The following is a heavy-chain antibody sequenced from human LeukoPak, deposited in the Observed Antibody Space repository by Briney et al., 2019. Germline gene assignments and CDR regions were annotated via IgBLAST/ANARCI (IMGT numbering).Heavy chain of an antibody. J-gene: IGHJ4*02. D-gene: IGHD1-26*01. V-gene: IGHV3-15*01. CDR1: GFTFSDAW. CDR2: IKSRNRGETV. Sequence: PGGSLRLSCAASGFTFSDAWMNWVRLAPGKGLEWVDRIKSRNRGETVDYAAPVKGRFTISRDDSKTTVYLQMNSLKTEDTAIYYCTTDGSTTLSNTFDYWGQGTLVTVSS. CDR3: TTDGSTTLSNTFDY.